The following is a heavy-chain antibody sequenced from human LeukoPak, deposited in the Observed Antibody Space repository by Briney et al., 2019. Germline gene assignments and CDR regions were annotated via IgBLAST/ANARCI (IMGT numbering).Heavy chain of an antibody. CDR3: ARGDLVHAFDI. J-gene: IGHJ3*02. V-gene: IGHV3-7*01. D-gene: IGHD6-13*01. CDR2: IKQDGSEK. Sequence: HPGGSLRLSCAASGFTFSSYWMSWVRQAPGKGLEWVANIKQDGSEKYYVDSVKGRFTISRDNAKNSLYLQMSSLRAEDTAVYYCARGDLVHAFDIWGQGTMVTVSS. CDR1: GFTFSSYW.